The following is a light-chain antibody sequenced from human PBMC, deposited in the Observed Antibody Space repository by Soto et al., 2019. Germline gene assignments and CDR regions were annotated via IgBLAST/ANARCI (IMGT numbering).Light chain of an antibody. Sequence: EVVVTQSPSTLSFSPLERSTLSCRASQNVRTFLDWYQQKPGQAPRLLIYGASNRATGIPARFSGSGSGTDFTLTISSLEPEDFAVYYCQQHSHWPPWTFGQGTKVDIK. CDR2: GAS. CDR1: QNVRTF. CDR3: QQHSHWPPWT. J-gene: IGKJ1*01. V-gene: IGKV3-11*01.